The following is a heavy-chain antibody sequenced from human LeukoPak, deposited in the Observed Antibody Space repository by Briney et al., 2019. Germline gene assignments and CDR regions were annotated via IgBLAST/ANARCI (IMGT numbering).Heavy chain of an antibody. CDR1: GHSFTAYY. D-gene: IGHD3-10*01. Sequence: ASVRVSCKTSGHSFTAYYMHWVRQAPGQGLEWLGYVKPYNGDTKIAQKFLGRVTLTRDTSITTAYMELDRLTSDDTAVYYCARIEGSASTWYDWGQGTLVTVSS. V-gene: IGHV1-2*02. J-gene: IGHJ4*02. CDR3: ARIEGSASTWYD. CDR2: VKPYNGDT.